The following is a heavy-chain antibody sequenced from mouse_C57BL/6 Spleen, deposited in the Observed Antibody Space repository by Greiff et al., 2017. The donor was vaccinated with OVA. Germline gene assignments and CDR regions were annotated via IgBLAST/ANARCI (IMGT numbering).Heavy chain of an antibody. CDR1: GYAFTNYL. J-gene: IGHJ2*01. Sequence: VQLQQSGAELVRPGTSVKVSCKASGYAFTNYLIEWVKQRPGQGLEWIGVINPGSGGTNYNEKFKGKATLTADKSSSTAYMQLSSLTSEDSAVYFCARDSNGYFDYWGQGTTLTVSS. V-gene: IGHV1-54*01. D-gene: IGHD2-5*01. CDR3: ARDSNGYFDY. CDR2: INPGSGGT.